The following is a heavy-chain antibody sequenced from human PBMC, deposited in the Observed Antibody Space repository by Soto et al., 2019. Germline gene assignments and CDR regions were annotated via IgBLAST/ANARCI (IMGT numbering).Heavy chain of an antibody. Sequence: GSLRLACAASGXTFSSYAMSWVRQAPGKGLELVSAISGSGGSTYYADSVKGRFTIYRDNSKNTLYLQMNSLRAEDTALYYCEKDGIAVAVEFDGVWFDPWGQGTLGTVSS. CDR2: ISGSGGST. V-gene: IGHV3-23*01. J-gene: IGHJ5*02. CDR3: EKDGIAVAVEFDGVWFDP. D-gene: IGHD6-19*01. CDR1: GXTFSSYA.